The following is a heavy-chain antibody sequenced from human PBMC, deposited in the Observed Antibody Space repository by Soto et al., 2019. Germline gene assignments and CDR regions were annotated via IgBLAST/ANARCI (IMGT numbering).Heavy chain of an antibody. D-gene: IGHD4-17*01. J-gene: IGHJ4*02. Sequence: QVQLQQSGPGLVKPSETLSVTCVISGDSVSSNNAGWNWIRQSPSRGLEWLGRTYYRSRWYNDYPTCVKSRIYINPDTYKNQFSLQLKSVTPEDTAVYYCARQASGGSNYGGFDYWGRGPLVTVSS. CDR1: GDSVSSNNAG. CDR3: ARQASGGSNYGGFDY. CDR2: TYYRSRWYN. V-gene: IGHV6-1*01.